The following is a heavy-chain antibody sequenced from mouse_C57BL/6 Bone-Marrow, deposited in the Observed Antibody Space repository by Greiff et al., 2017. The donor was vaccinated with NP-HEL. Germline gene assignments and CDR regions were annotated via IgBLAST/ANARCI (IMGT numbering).Heavy chain of an antibody. Sequence: VQLQQSGAELVRPGASVKLSCTASGFNIKDDYMHWVKQRPEQGLEWIGWIDPENGDTEYASKFQGKGTITADTSSNTAYLQLSSLTSEDTAVYYCTTFITTVASYAMDYWGQGTSVTVSS. CDR1: GFNIKDDY. CDR2: IDPENGDT. J-gene: IGHJ4*01. D-gene: IGHD1-1*01. CDR3: TTFITTVASYAMDY. V-gene: IGHV14-4*01.